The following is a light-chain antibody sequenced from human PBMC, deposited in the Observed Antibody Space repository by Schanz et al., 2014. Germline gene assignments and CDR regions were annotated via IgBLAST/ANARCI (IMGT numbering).Light chain of an antibody. Sequence: QSVLTQPPSASGSLGQSVTISCTGTTSDVGAYNYVSWYQQHPGKAPKLMIYEVSKRPSGVPDRFSGSKSGNTASLTVSGLQAEDEADYYCSSYAGNNKLLFGGGTKLTVL. CDR2: EVS. J-gene: IGLJ2*01. CDR1: TSDVGAYNY. V-gene: IGLV2-8*01. CDR3: SSYAGNNKLL.